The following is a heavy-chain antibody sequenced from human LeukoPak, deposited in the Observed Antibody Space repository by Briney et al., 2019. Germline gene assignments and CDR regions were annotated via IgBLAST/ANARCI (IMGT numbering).Heavy chain of an antibody. V-gene: IGHV4-39*01. Sequence: SETLSLTCTVSGGSISTGDYYWAWIRQPPGKGLGWAGSVDSSGKTYYNPSLKSRVTVSVDTSKNQFSLKVTSVTAADTAVYYCARLLAAAKTDYFDYWGQGILVTVSS. CDR3: ARLLAAAKTDYFDY. CDR2: VDSSGKT. D-gene: IGHD6-13*01. CDR1: GGSISTGDYY. J-gene: IGHJ4*02.